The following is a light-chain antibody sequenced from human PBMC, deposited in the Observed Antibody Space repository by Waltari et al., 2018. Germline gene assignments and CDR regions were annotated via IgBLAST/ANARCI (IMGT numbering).Light chain of an antibody. J-gene: IGKJ1*01. CDR3: KQYGSSSWT. V-gene: IGKV3-20*01. Sequence: EIVLTQSPGTLSLSPGERATLSCRASQSVSSSYLAWYQQKPGQAPRLLIYGASSRATGIPDRFSGIGSGTDFTLTISRLEPEDFAVYYCKQYGSSSWTFGQGTKVEIK. CDR2: GAS. CDR1: QSVSSSY.